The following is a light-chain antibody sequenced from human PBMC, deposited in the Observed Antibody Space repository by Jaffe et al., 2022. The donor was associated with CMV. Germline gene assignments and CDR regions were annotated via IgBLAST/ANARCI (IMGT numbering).Light chain of an antibody. J-gene: IGLJ2*01. Sequence: QAGLIQPPSVSNDVGQTATLTCTGNSDNVGNRGVGWLQQHQGHPPKLLSYRNNDRPSSVSERFFASRSGNTASLTITGLQPEDEADYYCSAWDISLTAVVFGGGTKLTVL. V-gene: IGLV10-54*04. CDR3: SAWDISLTAVV. CDR2: RNN. CDR1: SDNVGNRG.